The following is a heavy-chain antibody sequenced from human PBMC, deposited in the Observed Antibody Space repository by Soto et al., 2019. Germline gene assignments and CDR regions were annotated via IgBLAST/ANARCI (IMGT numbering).Heavy chain of an antibody. D-gene: IGHD6-19*01. V-gene: IGHV3-7*05. Sequence: EVQLVESGGGLVQPGGSLRLSCLASEFTFNTYWMNWVRQAPGRGLEWVANIKEDGSEKNYVDSLKGRFTISRDNAKNSRYLQMSSLSGEDTAVYFCARDWGTPGRGSAVGYYYHYGMDVWGQGTTVTVSS. CDR1: EFTFNTYW. CDR2: IKEDGSEK. CDR3: ARDWGTPGRGSAVGYYYHYGMDV. J-gene: IGHJ6*02.